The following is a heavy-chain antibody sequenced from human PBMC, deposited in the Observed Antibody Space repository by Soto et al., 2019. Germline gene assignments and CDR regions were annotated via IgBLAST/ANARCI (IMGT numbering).Heavy chain of an antibody. Sequence: PSETLSLTCTVSGGSMSSSSYYWGWIRQPPGKGLEWIANMYFSGFYSGSTSYNPSLKSRVTISVNTSKNQFSLQVSSVTAADTAVYYCARVFDILTFGFCLDYWGQGTLVTVSS. CDR1: GGSMSSSSYY. V-gene: IGHV4-39*01. J-gene: IGHJ4*02. CDR2: MYFSGFYSGST. CDR3: ARVFDILTFGFCLDY. D-gene: IGHD3-9*01.